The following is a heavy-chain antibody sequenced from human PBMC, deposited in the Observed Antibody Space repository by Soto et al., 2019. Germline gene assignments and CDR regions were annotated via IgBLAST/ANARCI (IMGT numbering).Heavy chain of an antibody. CDR3: ARDLIRYGSGSYFDY. Sequence: VQLVESGGGVVQPGRSLRLSCAASGFTFSSYGMHWVRQAPGKGLEWVAVIWYDGSNKYYADSVKGRFTISRDNSKNTLYLQMNSLRAEDTAVYYCARDLIRYGSGSYFDYWGQGTLVTVSS. CDR1: GFTFSSYG. J-gene: IGHJ4*02. V-gene: IGHV3-33*01. CDR2: IWYDGSNK. D-gene: IGHD3-10*01.